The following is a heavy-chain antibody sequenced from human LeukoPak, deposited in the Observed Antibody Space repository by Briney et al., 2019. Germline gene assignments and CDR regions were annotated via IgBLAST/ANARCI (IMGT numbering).Heavy chain of an antibody. V-gene: IGHV3-7*01. Sequence: PGGSLRLSCAASGFTFSSYWMSWVRQAPGKGLEWVANIKQDGSEKYYVDSVKGRFTISRDNAKNSLYLQMNSLRAEDTAVYYCARDGVQEWELPDTDYWGQGTLVTVSS. CDR2: IKQDGSEK. CDR3: ARDGVQEWELPDTDY. CDR1: GFTFSSYW. J-gene: IGHJ4*02. D-gene: IGHD1-26*01.